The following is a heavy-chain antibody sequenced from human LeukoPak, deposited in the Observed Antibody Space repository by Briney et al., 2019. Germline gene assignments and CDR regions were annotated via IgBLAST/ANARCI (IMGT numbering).Heavy chain of an antibody. D-gene: IGHD6-13*01. CDR1: GDSITDYY. V-gene: IGHV4-59*01. J-gene: IGHJ4*02. CDR3: AREEGIAAAGALEY. CDR2: IYHSGNT. Sequence: SETLSLTCNVSGDSITDYYWSWIRQPPGKGLEWIGFIYHSGNTNYNPSLASRVTLSLDTSKTQLSLRLTAVTAADTAVYYCAREEGIAAAGALEYWGQGIPVTVSS.